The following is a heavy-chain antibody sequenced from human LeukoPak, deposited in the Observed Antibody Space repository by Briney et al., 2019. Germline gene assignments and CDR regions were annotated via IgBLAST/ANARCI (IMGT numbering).Heavy chain of an antibody. CDR1: GYTLTELS. CDR3: ATVLRMGYDILTGYYPTRGTPQYYFDY. J-gene: IGHJ4*02. D-gene: IGHD3-9*01. V-gene: IGHV1-24*01. Sequence: ASVKVSCKVSGYTLTELSMHWVRQAPGKGLEWMGGFDPEDGETIYAQKFQGRVTMTEDTSTDTAYMELSSLRSEDTAVYYCATVLRMGYDILTGYYPTRGTPQYYFDYWGQGTLVTVSS. CDR2: FDPEDGET.